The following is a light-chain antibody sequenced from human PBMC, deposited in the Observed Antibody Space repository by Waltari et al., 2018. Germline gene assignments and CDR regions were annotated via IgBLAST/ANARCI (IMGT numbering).Light chain of an antibody. J-gene: IGKJ5*01. CDR1: PSVLYSSNNKNY. V-gene: IGKV4-1*01. CDR2: WAS. Sequence: DIVMTQSPDSLAVSLGERATINCKSSPSVLYSSNNKNYLAWYQQKPVQPPQLLIYWASTRESWVPDRFSGSGSGTDFTLTISSLQAEDVAVYYCQQYYSTPPITFGQGTRLEIK. CDR3: QQYYSTPPIT.